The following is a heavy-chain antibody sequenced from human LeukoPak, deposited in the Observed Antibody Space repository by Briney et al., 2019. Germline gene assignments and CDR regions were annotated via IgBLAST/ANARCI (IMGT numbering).Heavy chain of an antibody. CDR1: GGSISSSHW. D-gene: IGHD3-3*01. CDR2: IYHSGST. CDR3: ARERSGSEIFARSFDI. V-gene: IGHV4-4*02. J-gene: IGHJ3*02. Sequence: SETLSLTCAVSGGSISSSHWWSWVRQPPGKGLEWIGEIYHSGSTNYNPSLKSRITISVDMSKNQFSLKLSSVTAADTAVYYCARERSGSEIFARSFDIWGQGTMDTVSS.